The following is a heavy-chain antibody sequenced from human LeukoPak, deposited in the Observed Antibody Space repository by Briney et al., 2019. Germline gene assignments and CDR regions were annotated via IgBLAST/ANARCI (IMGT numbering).Heavy chain of an antibody. CDR2: ISGSGSTT. J-gene: IGHJ1*01. CDR1: GFTFNNYA. CDR3: AKDKNSGYQLAAEYFHH. D-gene: IGHD3-22*01. V-gene: IGHV3-23*01. Sequence: GGSLRLSCAASGFTFNNYAMTWVRQAPGKGLEWVSTISGSGSTTYYSDSVKGRLTISRDNSKNTLSLQMNSLRVEDTAIYYCAKDKNSGYQLAAEYFHHWGQGTLVTVSS.